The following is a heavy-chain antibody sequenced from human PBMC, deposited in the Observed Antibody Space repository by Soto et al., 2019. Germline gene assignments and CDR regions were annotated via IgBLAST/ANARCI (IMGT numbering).Heavy chain of an antibody. V-gene: IGHV4-59*01. J-gene: IGHJ5*02. CDR2: IYYSGST. CDR1: GGSISSYY. D-gene: IGHD6-19*01. CDR3: ARDRGQWLTLGWFDP. Sequence: QVQLQESGPGLVKPSETLSLTCTVSGGSISSYYWSWIRQPPGKGLEWIGYIYYSGSTNYNPSLKSRVTISVHTSKNQFSLKLSSVAAADTAVYYCARDRGQWLTLGWFDPWGQGTLVTVSS.